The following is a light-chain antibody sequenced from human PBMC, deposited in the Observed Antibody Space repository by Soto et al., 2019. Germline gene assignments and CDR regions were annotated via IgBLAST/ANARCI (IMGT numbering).Light chain of an antibody. CDR1: SSDVGGYNY. Sequence: QSVLTQPASVSGSPGQSITISCTGTSSDVGGYNYVSWYQHHPGKAPKLIIYDVTNRPSGVSNPFSGSKSGNTASLTISGLQPEDEADYYSSSYTTNNPPQIVFGPGTKVPVL. J-gene: IGLJ1*01. CDR2: DVT. V-gene: IGLV2-14*03. CDR3: SSYTTNNPPQIV.